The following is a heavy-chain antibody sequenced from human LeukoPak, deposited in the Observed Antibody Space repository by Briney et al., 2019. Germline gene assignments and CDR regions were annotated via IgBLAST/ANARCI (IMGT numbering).Heavy chain of an antibody. D-gene: IGHD3-3*01. CDR1: GYTFTSYD. Sequence: ASVKVSCKASGYTFTSYDINWVRQATGQGLEWMGWMNPNSGNTGYAQKFQGRVTMTRYTSISTAYMELSSLRSEDTAVYYCARELGTAPFWSGYYTGYYYMDVWGKGTTVTVSS. V-gene: IGHV1-8*01. CDR2: MNPNSGNT. CDR3: ARELGTAPFWSGYYTGYYYMDV. J-gene: IGHJ6*03.